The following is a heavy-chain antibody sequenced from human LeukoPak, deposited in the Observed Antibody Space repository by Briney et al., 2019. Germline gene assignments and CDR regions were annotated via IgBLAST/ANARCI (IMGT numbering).Heavy chain of an antibody. J-gene: IGHJ4*02. CDR1: GFTFSDHY. CDR2: ISYDGSNK. Sequence: GGSLRLSCAASGFTFSDHYMDWVRQAPGKGLEWVAVISYDGSNKYYADSVKGRFTISRDNSKNTLYLQMNSLRAEDTAVYYCAKTRGPYGDYAYFDYWGQGTLVTVSS. CDR3: AKTRGPYGDYAYFDY. V-gene: IGHV3-30*18. D-gene: IGHD4-17*01.